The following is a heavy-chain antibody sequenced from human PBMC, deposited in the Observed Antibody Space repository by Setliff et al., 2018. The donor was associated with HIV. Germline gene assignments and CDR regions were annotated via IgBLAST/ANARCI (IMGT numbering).Heavy chain of an antibody. J-gene: IGHJ4*02. CDR1: GGSITTGDSS. CDR3: ARFTSGWYGQY. V-gene: IGHV4-30-2*01. D-gene: IGHD6-19*01. Sequence: SETLSLTCIVPGGSITTGDSSWSWIRQPPGKGLEWIGYIYQSGSAHYNPSLKSRVTISLDGSKNQFSLSLTSVTAADTAVYYCARFTSGWYGQYWGQGTLVTVS. CDR2: IYQSGSA.